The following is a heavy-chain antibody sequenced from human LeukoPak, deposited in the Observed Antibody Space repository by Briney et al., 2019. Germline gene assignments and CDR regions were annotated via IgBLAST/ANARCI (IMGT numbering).Heavy chain of an antibody. CDR2: INPNSGGT. CDR1: GYTLTAYY. CDR3: ARGYCSGGTCYLVENWLDP. Sequence: ASVKVSCKASGYTLTAYYIYWVRQAPGQGLEWMGRINPNSGGTEYAQNFQGRVTMTRDTYIRTAYIDLSRLRSDDTAVYYCARGYCSGGTCYLVENWLDPWGQGTLVTVSS. V-gene: IGHV1-2*06. D-gene: IGHD2-15*01. J-gene: IGHJ5*02.